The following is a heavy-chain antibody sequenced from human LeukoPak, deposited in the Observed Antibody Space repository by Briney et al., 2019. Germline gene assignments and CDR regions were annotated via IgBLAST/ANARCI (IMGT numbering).Heavy chain of an antibody. CDR1: GFTFSNFG. D-gene: IGHD6-6*01. V-gene: IGHV3-30*02. Sequence: HPGGSLRLSCAASGFTFSNFGIHWVRQAPGKGLEWVAFTRYDGSNKYYADSVKGRFTIFRDNSKNTLYLQMNSLRAEDTAVYFCAKDLGTHSSSFYFDYWGPGTLVTVSS. CDR3: AKDLGTHSSSFYFDY. J-gene: IGHJ4*02. CDR2: TRYDGSNK.